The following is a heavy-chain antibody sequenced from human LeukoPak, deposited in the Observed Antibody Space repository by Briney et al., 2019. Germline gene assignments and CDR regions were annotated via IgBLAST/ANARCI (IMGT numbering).Heavy chain of an antibody. V-gene: IGHV3-30*03. J-gene: IGHJ4*02. CDR3: ARDAGNYDSGTSRFDY. CDR1: GFTFSSYG. Sequence: GRSLRLSCAASGFTFSSYGMHWVRQAPGKGLEWVAVISYDGSNKYYADSVKGRFTISRDNSKNTLYLQMNSLRAEDTALYYCARDAGNYDSGTSRFDYWGQGTLVTLSS. CDR2: ISYDGSNK. D-gene: IGHD3-10*01.